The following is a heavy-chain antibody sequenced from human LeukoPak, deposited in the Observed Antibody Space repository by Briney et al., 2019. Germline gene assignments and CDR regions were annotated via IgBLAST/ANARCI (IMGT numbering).Heavy chain of an antibody. CDR2: IKGATDGGTI. CDR1: RLSFKNAW. V-gene: IGHV3-15*01. CDR3: ATGYGGIS. D-gene: IGHD4-23*01. Sequence: GGSLRLSCAVSRLSFKNAWMSWVRQAPGKGLEWVGRIKGATDGGTILYAAPVKDRFTISRDDSKNTVYLQLNSLTIEDTAVYYCATGYGGISWGQGTLVTVSS. J-gene: IGHJ4*02.